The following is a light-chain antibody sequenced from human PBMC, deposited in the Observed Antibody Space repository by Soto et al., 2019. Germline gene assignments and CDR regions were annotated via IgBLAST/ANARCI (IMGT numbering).Light chain of an antibody. CDR3: QQYNSYLLT. J-gene: IGKJ4*01. CDR1: QSISSW. Sequence: DIQMTQSPSTLSASVVDRVTITCLASQSISSWLAWYQQKPGKAPKLLIYDASSLESGVPSRFSGSGSGTEFTLTISSLQPDDFATYYCQQYNSYLLTFGGGTKVDIK. CDR2: DAS. V-gene: IGKV1-5*01.